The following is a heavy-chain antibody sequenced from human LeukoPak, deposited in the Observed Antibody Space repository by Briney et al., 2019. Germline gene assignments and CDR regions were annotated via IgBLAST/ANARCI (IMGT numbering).Heavy chain of an antibody. V-gene: IGHV1-69*01. Sequence: SVKVSCKASGGTFNNYAINWVRQAPGQGLEWMGGIIPIFGSSNYAQKFQGRVTITADESTTTAYMELSSLRSEDTAVYYCARVTHTEPSNWFDPWGQGSLVTVSS. D-gene: IGHD5-18*01. J-gene: IGHJ5*02. CDR1: GGTFNNYA. CDR2: IIPIFGSS. CDR3: ARVTHTEPSNWFDP.